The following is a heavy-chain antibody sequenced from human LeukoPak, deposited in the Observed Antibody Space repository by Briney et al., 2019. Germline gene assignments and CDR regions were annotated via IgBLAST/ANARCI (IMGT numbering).Heavy chain of an antibody. J-gene: IGHJ4*02. CDR1: GFTFSDYY. CDR2: ISSSGSTI. CDR3: ARDLGYYYGSGSYSFFDY. Sequence: PGGPLRLSCAASGFTFSDYYMSWIRQAPGKGLEWVSYISSSGSTIYYADSVKGRFTISRDNAKNSLYLQMNSLRAEDTAVYYCARDLGYYYGSGSYSFFDYWGQGTLVTVSS. V-gene: IGHV3-11*01. D-gene: IGHD3-10*01.